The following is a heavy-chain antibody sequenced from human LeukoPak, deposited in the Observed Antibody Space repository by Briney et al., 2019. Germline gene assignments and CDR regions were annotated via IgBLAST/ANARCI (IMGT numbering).Heavy chain of an antibody. CDR2: IYTSGST. CDR3: ARAGSIAAAAD. J-gene: IGHJ4*02. D-gene: IGHD6-13*01. CDR1: GGSISSYY. V-gene: IGHV4-4*07. Sequence: SETLSLTCTVSGGSISSYYWSWIRQPAGKGLEWIGRIYTSGSTNYNPSLKSRVTISVDKTKNQFSLKLSSVTAADTAVYYCARAGSIAAAADWGQGTLVTVSS.